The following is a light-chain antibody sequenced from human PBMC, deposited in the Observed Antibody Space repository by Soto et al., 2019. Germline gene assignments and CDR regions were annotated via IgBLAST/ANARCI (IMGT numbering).Light chain of an antibody. CDR2: AAS. Sequence: AIQVTQSPSSLSASVGDRVTITCRATQGYRSDLGWYQQKPGKAPKLLIYAASDLQAEVPSRFSGSGSSTHFTLTISSLQPEDSATYYCQESYNSPMFTFGQGTKVDIK. J-gene: IGKJ2*01. CDR3: QESYNSPMFT. V-gene: IGKV1-6*01. CDR1: QGYRSD.